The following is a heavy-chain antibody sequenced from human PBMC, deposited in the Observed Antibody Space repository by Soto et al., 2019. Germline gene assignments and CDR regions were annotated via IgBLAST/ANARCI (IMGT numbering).Heavy chain of an antibody. CDR2: IIPIFGTA. J-gene: IGHJ6*02. CDR1: GGTFSSYA. Sequence: SVKVSCKASGGTFSSYAISWVRQAPGQGLERMGGIIPIFGTANYAQKFQGRVTITADESTSTAYMELSSLRSEDTAVYYCARLLSYYRPRDYYYYGMDVWGQGTTVTVSS. CDR3: ARLLSYYRPRDYYYYGMDV. D-gene: IGHD3-10*01. V-gene: IGHV1-69*13.